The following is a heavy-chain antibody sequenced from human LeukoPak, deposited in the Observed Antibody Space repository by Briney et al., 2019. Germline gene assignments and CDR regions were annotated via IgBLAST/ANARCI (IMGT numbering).Heavy chain of an antibody. Sequence: SETLSLTCTVSGGSISSSSYYWGWIRQPPGKGLEWIGSIYYSGSTYYNPSLKSRVTISVDTSKNQFSLKLSSVTAADTAVYYCASVSAQWLVLEWFDPWGQGTLVTVSS. D-gene: IGHD6-19*01. J-gene: IGHJ5*02. V-gene: IGHV4-39*07. CDR1: GGSISSSSYY. CDR2: IYYSGST. CDR3: ASVSAQWLVLEWFDP.